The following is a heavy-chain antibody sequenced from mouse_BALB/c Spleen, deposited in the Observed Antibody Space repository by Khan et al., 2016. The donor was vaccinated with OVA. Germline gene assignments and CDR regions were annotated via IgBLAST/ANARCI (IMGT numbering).Heavy chain of an antibody. D-gene: IGHD2-4*01. Sequence: QVQLKESGPGLVAPSQSLSITCTISGFSLTNYGVHWVRQPPGKGLEWLVVIWNDGNTAYNSALKSRLTISKDNSKSQVFLKMNSLQTDDTAMYFCARQPYYHCSIMVYWGQGTSVTVS. CDR2: IWNDGNT. J-gene: IGHJ4*01. CDR1: GFSLTNYG. V-gene: IGHV2-6-1*01. CDR3: ARQPYYHCSIMVY.